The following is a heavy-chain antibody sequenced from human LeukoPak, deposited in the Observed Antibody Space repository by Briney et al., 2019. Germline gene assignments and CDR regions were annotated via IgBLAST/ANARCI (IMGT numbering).Heavy chain of an antibody. CDR1: VFTFSLYC. D-gene: IGHD6-13*01. CDR2: ADYDGSDT. Sequence: GRTLSLSCAASVFTFSLYCMHWVPQPPAKGRVWVSRADYDGSDTSYADSVRGRFTISRDNAKKTLYLQMNSLSAGDTAVYYCATLAAAGTNYWGQGTLVTVSS. CDR3: ATLAAAGTNY. V-gene: IGHV3-74*01. J-gene: IGHJ4*02.